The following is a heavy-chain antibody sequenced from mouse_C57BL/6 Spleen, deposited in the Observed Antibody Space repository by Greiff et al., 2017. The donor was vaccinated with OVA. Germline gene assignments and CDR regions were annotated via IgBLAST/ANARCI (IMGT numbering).Heavy chain of an antibody. CDR3: ARSELTGTGAY. V-gene: IGHV1-61*01. Sequence: VQLQQPGAELVRPGSSVKLSCKASGYTFTSYWMDWVKQRPGQGLEWIGNIYPSDSETHYNQKFKDKATLTVDKSSSTAYMQLSSLTSEDSAVYYCARSELTGTGAYWGQGTLVTVSP. D-gene: IGHD4-1*01. J-gene: IGHJ3*01. CDR2: IYPSDSET. CDR1: GYTFTSYW.